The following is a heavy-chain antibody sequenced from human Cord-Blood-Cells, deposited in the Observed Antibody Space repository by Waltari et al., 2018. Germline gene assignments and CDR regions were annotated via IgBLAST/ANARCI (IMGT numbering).Heavy chain of an antibody. CDR2: IYYSGST. CDR1: GGSISSGGYY. Sequence: QVQLQESGPGLVKPSQTLSLTCTVSGGSISSGGYYWSWLRQHPGKGLEWIGYIYYSGSTYYNPSLKSRVTISVDTSKNQFSLKLSSVTAADTAVYYCARVRAGRYSSSWYYFDYWGQGTLVTVSS. J-gene: IGHJ4*02. D-gene: IGHD6-13*01. V-gene: IGHV4-31*03. CDR3: ARVRAGRYSSSWYYFDY.